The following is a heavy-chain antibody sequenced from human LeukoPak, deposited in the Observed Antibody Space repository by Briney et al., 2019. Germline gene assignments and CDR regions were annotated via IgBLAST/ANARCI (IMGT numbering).Heavy chain of an antibody. V-gene: IGHV1-24*01. CDR2: FDPEDGET. Sequence: GASVKVSCKVSGYTLTDLSMHWVRQAPGKGLEWLGGFDPEDGETIYAQKFQGRVTLAEDTSTDTAYMELSSLRSEDTAAYYCATDIPRRVRGGVYSSFGMDVWGQGTTVTVSS. CDR3: ATDIPRRVRGGVYSSFGMDV. CDR1: GYTLTDLS. J-gene: IGHJ6*02. D-gene: IGHD3-10*01.